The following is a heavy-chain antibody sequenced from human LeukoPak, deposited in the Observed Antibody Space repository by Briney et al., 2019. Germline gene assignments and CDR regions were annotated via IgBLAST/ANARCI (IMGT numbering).Heavy chain of an antibody. D-gene: IGHD3-3*01. Sequence: GGSLRLSCAASGFTFSSYAMSWVRQAPGKGLEWVSAISGSGGSTYYADSVKGRFTISRDNSKDTLYLQMNSLRAEDTAVYYCAKDITIFGGISDYWGQGTLVTVSS. V-gene: IGHV3-23*01. CDR1: GFTFSSYA. CDR2: ISGSGGST. CDR3: AKDITIFGGISDY. J-gene: IGHJ4*02.